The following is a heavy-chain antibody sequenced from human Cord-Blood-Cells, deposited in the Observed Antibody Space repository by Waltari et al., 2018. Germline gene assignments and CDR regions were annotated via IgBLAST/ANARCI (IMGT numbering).Heavy chain of an antibody. D-gene: IGHD2-2*01. CDR2: IIPIFGTA. J-gene: IGHJ4*02. CDR1: GGPFISYS. Sequence: QVQLVQSGAEVKKPGSSVKLSCKASGGPFISYSSRWVRQPPGQGLEWMGGIIPIFGTANYAQKFQGRVTITADESTSTAYMELSSLRSEDTAVYYCARGRGRTSAASLYYFDYWGQGTLVTVSS. V-gene: IGHV1-69*01. CDR3: ARGRGRTSAASLYYFDY.